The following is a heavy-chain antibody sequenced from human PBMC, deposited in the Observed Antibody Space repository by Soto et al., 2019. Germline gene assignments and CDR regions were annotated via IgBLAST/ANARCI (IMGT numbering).Heavy chain of an antibody. V-gene: IGHV1-3*01. CDR2: INAGNGNT. Sequence: ASVKVSCKASGYTFTSYAMHWVRQAPGQRLEWMGWINAGNGNTKYSQKFQGRVTMTTDTSTSTAYMELRSLRSDDTAVYYCAREDNSGNAYWGQGTLVTVSS. CDR3: AREDNSGNAY. D-gene: IGHD1-26*01. CDR1: GYTFTSYA. J-gene: IGHJ4*02.